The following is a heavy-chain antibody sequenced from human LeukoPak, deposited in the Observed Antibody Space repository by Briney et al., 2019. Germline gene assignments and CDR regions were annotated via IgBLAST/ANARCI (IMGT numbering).Heavy chain of an antibody. J-gene: IGHJ4*02. D-gene: IGHD3-10*01. V-gene: IGHV6-1*01. Sequence: SHTLSLTCAISGDSVSSNSATWHWIRQSPSRGLEWLGRAYYRSNWDNDYAVSVKSRITINPDTSKNQFSLQLKSVTPEDTAVYYCARNYYGSGSYYSHFDYWGQGTLVTVAS. CDR1: GDSVSSNSAT. CDR3: ARNYYGSGSYYSHFDY. CDR2: AYYRSNWDN.